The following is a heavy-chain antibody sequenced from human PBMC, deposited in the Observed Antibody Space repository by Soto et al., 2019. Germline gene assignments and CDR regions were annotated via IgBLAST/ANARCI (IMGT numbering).Heavy chain of an antibody. J-gene: IGHJ6*02. V-gene: IGHV3-7*03. CDR1: GFTFSSYW. D-gene: IGHD6-6*01. Sequence: EVQLVESGGGLVQPGGSLRLSCAASGFTFSSYWMSWVRQAPGKGLEWVANIKQDGSEKYYVDSVKGRFTISRDNAKNSLYLQMNSLRAEDTAGYYCARRSSSSLYYYYGMDVWGQGTTVTVSS. CDR2: IKQDGSEK. CDR3: ARRSSSSLYYYYGMDV.